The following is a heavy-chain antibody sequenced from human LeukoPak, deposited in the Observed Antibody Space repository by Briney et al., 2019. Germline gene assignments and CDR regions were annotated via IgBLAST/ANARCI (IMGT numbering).Heavy chain of an antibody. D-gene: IGHD2-15*01. CDR3: ATMGYCSGGSCSTLTFDY. J-gene: IGHJ4*02. Sequence: EGSLRLSCAASGFTFSSYSMNWVRQAPGKGLEWVSSISSSSSYIYYADSVKGRFTISRDNAKNSLYLQMNSLRAEDTAVYYCATMGYCSGGSCSTLTFDYWGRGTLVTVSS. CDR2: ISSSSSYI. V-gene: IGHV3-21*01. CDR1: GFTFSSYS.